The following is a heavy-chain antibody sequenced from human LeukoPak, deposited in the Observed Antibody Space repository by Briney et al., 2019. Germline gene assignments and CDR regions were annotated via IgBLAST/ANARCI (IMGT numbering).Heavy chain of an antibody. CDR3: ARGDTAMARSPFDY. CDR2: IYHSGTT. CDR1: GGSISSGGNS. J-gene: IGHJ4*02. D-gene: IGHD5-18*01. Sequence: SETLSLTCAVSGGSISSGGNSWSWIRQPPGKGLEWIGYIYHSGTTYYNPSLKSRVTISVDRSKNQFSLKLSSVTAADTAVYYCARGDTAMARSPFDYWGQGTLVTVSS. V-gene: IGHV4-30-2*01.